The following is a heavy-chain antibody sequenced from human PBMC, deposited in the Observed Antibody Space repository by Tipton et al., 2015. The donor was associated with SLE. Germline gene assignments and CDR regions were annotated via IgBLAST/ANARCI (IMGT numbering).Heavy chain of an antibody. J-gene: IGHJ4*02. V-gene: IGHV4-4*02. CDR3: AREPDGSSWSGYYFDY. CDR2: IYHSGST. D-gene: IGHD6-13*01. CDR1: GGSISRINW. Sequence: TLSLTCAVSGGSISRINWLSWFRPPPGKGLEWIGEIYHSGSTNYNPSLKSRVTISVDKSKNQFSLKLSSVTAADTAVYYCAREPDGSSWSGYYFDYWGQGNLATVSS.